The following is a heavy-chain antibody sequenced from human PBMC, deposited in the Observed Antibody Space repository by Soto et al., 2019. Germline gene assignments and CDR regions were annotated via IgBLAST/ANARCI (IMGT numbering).Heavy chain of an antibody. CDR1: GFTFSSYA. Sequence: QVQLVESGGGVVQPGRSLRLSCAASGFTFSSYAMHWVRQAPGKGLDWVAVISYDGSNKYYADSVKGRFTISRDNSKNTLYLQMNSLRAEDTAVYYCATGERVYYYGMDVWGQGTTVTVSS. D-gene: IGHD3-10*01. V-gene: IGHV3-30-3*01. CDR3: ATGERVYYYGMDV. J-gene: IGHJ6*02. CDR2: ISYDGSNK.